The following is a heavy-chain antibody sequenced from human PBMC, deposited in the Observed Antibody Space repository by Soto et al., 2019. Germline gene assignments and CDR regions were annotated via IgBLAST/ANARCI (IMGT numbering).Heavy chain of an antibody. V-gene: IGHV4-59*01. CDR3: ARGVLEWLLRDSYYYYMDV. D-gene: IGHD3-3*01. J-gene: IGHJ6*03. CDR2: IDDTGGT. Sequence: QVQLQESGPGLVKPSETLSLTCTVSGDSISSSYWNWIRQAPGKGLEWIGYIDDTGGTNYNPSLKSRVTLSVDPSNNQYSLKLSSVTAADTAVYYCARGVLEWLLRDSYYYYMDVWGKGTTVTVSS. CDR1: GDSISSSY.